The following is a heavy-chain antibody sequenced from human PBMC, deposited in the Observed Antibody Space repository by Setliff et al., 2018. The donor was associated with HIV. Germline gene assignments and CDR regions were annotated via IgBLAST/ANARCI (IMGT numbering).Heavy chain of an antibody. CDR2: MYYTGSS. CDR3: ARDGAYNIFTGLVAFDY. Sequence: KASETLSLTCTVSGGSVRSSTTYYWGWIRQPPGKGLEWIGSMYYTGSSYYNPSLKSRVTISVDTSKNSLFLQLNSLRAEDAAVYYCARDGAYNIFTGLVAFDYWGQGTLVTSPQ. CDR1: GGSVRSSTTYY. D-gene: IGHD3-9*01. J-gene: IGHJ4*02. V-gene: IGHV4-39*02.